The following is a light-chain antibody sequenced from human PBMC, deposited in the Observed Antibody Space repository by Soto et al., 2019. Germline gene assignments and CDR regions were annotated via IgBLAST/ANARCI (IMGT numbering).Light chain of an antibody. V-gene: IGKV1-39*01. CDR1: QSINTY. J-gene: IGKJ2*01. CDR3: QQSYSNPPYT. CDR2: AAS. Sequence: DIQMTQSPSSLSASVGDRVTITCRASQSINTYLNWYQQKPGKAPRLLIYAASSLHRGVPSRFSGSGSGTDCTLTISSLQPEDFATYSCQQSYSNPPYTFGQGTKLEIK.